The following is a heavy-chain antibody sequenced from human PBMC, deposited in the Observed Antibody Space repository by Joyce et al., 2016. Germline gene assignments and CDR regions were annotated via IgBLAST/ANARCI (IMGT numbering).Heavy chain of an antibody. CDR2: IYHNGKT. D-gene: IGHD2/OR15-2a*01. Sequence: VQLQESGPALVKPSETLSLTCDVSGDSISSGYFYGWVRQAPGNGLEWIANIYHNGKTYYHAPRKRRGRISVDTPKNQLSLKLSSVTAADTAVYYCARDPQNFGFWGQGTLVIVSS. CDR3: ARDPQNFGF. V-gene: IGHV4-38-2*02. CDR1: GDSISSGYF. J-gene: IGHJ4*02.